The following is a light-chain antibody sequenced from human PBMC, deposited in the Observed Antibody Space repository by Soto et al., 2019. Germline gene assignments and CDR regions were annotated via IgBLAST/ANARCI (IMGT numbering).Light chain of an antibody. Sequence: EIVLTQSPATLFVSQGESSTLSCMSSQTARSDYLAWYRQSPGQPPRLLLFEASNRAPGIPDRFSGSGSGTDFTLTISRLEPEDFAVYYCQQYGSSPWTFGQGTKVDIK. J-gene: IGKJ1*01. CDR2: EAS. CDR3: QQYGSSPWT. CDR1: QTARSDY. V-gene: IGKV3-20*01.